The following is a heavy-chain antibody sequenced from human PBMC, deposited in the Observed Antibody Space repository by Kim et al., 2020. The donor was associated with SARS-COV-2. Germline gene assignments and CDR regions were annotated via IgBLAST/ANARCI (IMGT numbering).Heavy chain of an antibody. J-gene: IGHJ4*02. D-gene: IGHD6-19*01. V-gene: IGHV1-18*01. CDR1: GYIFASYG. CDR2: ISGYNGNT. CDR3: ARSGGSGWYGDY. Sequence: ASVKVSCKASGYIFASYGISWVRQAPGQGLEWMGWISGYNGNTRYAQKLQGRVTMTTDTSTNTAYMELRSVRSDDTAVYYCARSGGSGWYGDYWGQGTLVTVSS.